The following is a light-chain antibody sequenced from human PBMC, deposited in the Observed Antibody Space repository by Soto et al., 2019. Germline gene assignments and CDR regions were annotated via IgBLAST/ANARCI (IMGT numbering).Light chain of an antibody. V-gene: IGKV3-20*01. CDR2: AAS. CDR1: QGVASRL. CDR3: QQYGRSPPT. Sequence: EIVLTQSPGTLSLSPGERATLSCRASQGVASRLLAWYQQKPGQAPRLLIHAASTRATGIPDRFSGSGSGTDFTLTISRLEPEDFAMYHCQQYGRSPPTFGQGTKVEIK. J-gene: IGKJ1*01.